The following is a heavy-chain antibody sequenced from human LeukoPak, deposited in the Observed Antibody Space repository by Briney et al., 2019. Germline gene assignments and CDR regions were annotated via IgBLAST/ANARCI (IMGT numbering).Heavy chain of an antibody. V-gene: IGHV5-51*01. CDR2: IYPGDSDT. CDR3: AFRGVGATTVNDAFDI. Sequence: GESLKISWQGSGYSFTNYWIGGVRQMPGKGLEGMGIIYPGDSDTRYSPSFQGQVTISADKSISTAYLQWSSLKASDTAMYYCAFRGVGATTVNDAFDIWGQGTMVTVSS. CDR1: GYSFTNYW. J-gene: IGHJ3*02. D-gene: IGHD1-26*01.